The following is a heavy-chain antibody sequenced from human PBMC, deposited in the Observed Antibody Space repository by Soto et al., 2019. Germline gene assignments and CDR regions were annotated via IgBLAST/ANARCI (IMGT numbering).Heavy chain of an antibody. CDR2: ISHDGSHK. D-gene: IGHD1-26*01. Sequence: HVQLVESGGGVVQPGRSLRLSCEASGFTFNSFTMHWVRQAPGKGLEWVAVISHDGSHKYTADSVKGRFTISRDDSKNALYLQMNSLRVEDTAIYYCATWEERYFQDWGQGTLVTVCS. CDR1: GFTFNSFT. CDR3: ATWEERYFQD. V-gene: IGHV3-30*04. J-gene: IGHJ1*01.